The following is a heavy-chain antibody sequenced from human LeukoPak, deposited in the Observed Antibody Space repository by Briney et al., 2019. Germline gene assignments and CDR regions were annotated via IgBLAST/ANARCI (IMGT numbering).Heavy chain of an antibody. Sequence: GGSLRLSCAASGFTFSSYGMHWVRQAPGKGLDWVAVISYDGSNKYYADSVKGRFTISRDNSKNTLYLQMNSLRAEDTAVYYCAKELYDSSGYYFKSAFDIWGQGTMVTVSS. CDR3: AKELYDSSGYYFKSAFDI. CDR1: GFTFSSYG. V-gene: IGHV3-30*18. J-gene: IGHJ3*02. D-gene: IGHD3-22*01. CDR2: ISYDGSNK.